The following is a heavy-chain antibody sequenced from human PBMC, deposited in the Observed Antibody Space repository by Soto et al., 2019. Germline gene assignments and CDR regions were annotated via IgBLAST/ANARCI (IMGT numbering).Heavy chain of an antibody. Sequence: SETLSLTCTVSGGSISSGVYYWSWIRQHPGKGLEWIGYIYYSGSTYYNPSLKSRVTISVDTSKNQFSLKLSSVTAADTAVYYCARVSPTYYYDSSGYADYWGQGTLVTVSS. J-gene: IGHJ4*02. V-gene: IGHV4-31*03. CDR1: GGSISSGVYY. CDR2: IYYSGST. D-gene: IGHD3-22*01. CDR3: ARVSPTYYYDSSGYADY.